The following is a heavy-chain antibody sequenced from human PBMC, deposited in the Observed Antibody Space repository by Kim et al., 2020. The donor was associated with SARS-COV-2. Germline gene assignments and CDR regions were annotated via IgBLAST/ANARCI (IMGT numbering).Heavy chain of an antibody. CDR1: GASISDGTQY. CDR3: VILGGDWYCPPGN. CDR2: IHYSGTT. J-gene: IGHJ1*01. Sequence: SETLSLTCDVSGASISDGTQYWGWIRQPPGKGLEWIGNIHYSGTTYYNPSLKSRVTISVDTSKNQFSLNLNSVTAADTAVYYCVILGGDWYCPPGNWGQG. V-gene: IGHV4-39*01. D-gene: IGHD2-21*01.